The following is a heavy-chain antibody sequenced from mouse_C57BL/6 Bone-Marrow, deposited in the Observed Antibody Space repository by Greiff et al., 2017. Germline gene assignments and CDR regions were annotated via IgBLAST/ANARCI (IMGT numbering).Heavy chain of an antibody. J-gene: IGHJ3*01. Sequence: EVKLMESGGGLVQPGESLKLSCESNEYEFPSHDMYWVRKTPEKRLELVAAINSDGGSTHYPDNMERRFIISRDNTKKTLYLQMSSLRSKYTALYYCATRGYDYYWFAYWGQGTLVTVSA. CDR1: EYEFPSHD. CDR2: INSDGGST. CDR3: ATRGYDYYWFAY. V-gene: IGHV5-2*01. D-gene: IGHD2-4*01.